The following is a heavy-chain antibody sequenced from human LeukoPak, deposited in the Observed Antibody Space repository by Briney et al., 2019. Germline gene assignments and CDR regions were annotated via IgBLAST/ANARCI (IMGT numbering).Heavy chain of an antibody. CDR3: VRGRGRWLQLRGFDY. D-gene: IGHD5-24*01. J-gene: IGHJ4*02. CDR2: INHSGST. CDR1: GGSFSGYY. Sequence: SETLSLTCAVYGGSFSGYYWSWIRQPPGKGLEWIGEINHSGSTNYNPSLKSRVTISADTSKNQFSLKLSSVTAADTAVYYCVRGRGRWLQLRGFDYWGQGTLVTVSS. V-gene: IGHV4-34*01.